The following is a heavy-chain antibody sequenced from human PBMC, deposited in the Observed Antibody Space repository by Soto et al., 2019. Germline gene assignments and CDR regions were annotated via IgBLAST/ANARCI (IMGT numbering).Heavy chain of an antibody. V-gene: IGHV1-3*01. J-gene: IGHJ2*01. Sequence: ASVKVSCKASGYTFTSYAMHLVRQAPGQRLEWMGWINAGNGNTKYSQKFQGRVTITRDTSASTAYMELSSLRSEDTAVYYCARGGDLRELLYFRGRGSLVTVSS. CDR2: INAGNGNT. D-gene: IGHD3-10*01. CDR3: ARGGDLRELLYF. CDR1: GYTFTSYA.